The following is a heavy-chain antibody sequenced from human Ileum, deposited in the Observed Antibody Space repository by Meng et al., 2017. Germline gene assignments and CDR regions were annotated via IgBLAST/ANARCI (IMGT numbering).Heavy chain of an antibody. CDR2: ITGSGGTT. D-gene: IGHD5-18*01. CDR3: AKRYSYVDY. CDR1: GFTFSSCA. Sequence: GGSLRLSCAASGFTFSSCAMSWVRQAPGKGLEWVSSITGSGGTTYYADSVKGRFTISRDNSKNTLYLQMNSLRAEDTALYYCAKRYSYVDYWGQGTLVTVS. J-gene: IGHJ4*02. V-gene: IGHV3-23*01.